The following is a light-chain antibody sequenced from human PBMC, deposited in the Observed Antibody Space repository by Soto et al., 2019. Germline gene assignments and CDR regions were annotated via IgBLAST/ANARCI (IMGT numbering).Light chain of an antibody. Sequence: DVVMTQSPLSLPVTPGEPASISCRSSQSLLHSNGYNYLDWYLQKPGQSPQLLIYLGSNRASGVPDRFSGSGSGTDFTLTISRAEAEDVGVYYCMQALEAPRFTFGQGTKLEIK. CDR1: QSLLHSNGYNY. CDR2: LGS. J-gene: IGKJ2*01. CDR3: MQALEAPRFT. V-gene: IGKV2-28*01.